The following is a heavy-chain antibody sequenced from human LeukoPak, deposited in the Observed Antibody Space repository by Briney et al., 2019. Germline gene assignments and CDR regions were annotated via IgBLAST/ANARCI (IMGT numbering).Heavy chain of an antibody. CDR3: APMPVDTSGPNVLDFDY. J-gene: IGHJ4*02. CDR1: GGSFSGYY. Sequence: SETLSLTCAVYGGSFSGYYWRCLPQPPGKGLEWIGEINHSGCTNYNPSLKSRVTISVDTSKNQFSLKLSSVTAADTAVYYCAPMPVDTSGPNVLDFDYWGQGTLVTVSS. D-gene: IGHD6-19*01. CDR2: INHSGCT. V-gene: IGHV4-34*01.